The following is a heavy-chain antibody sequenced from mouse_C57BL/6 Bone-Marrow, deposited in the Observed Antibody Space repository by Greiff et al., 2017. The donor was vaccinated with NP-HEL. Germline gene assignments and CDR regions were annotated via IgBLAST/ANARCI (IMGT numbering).Heavy chain of an antibody. CDR2: ISSGGSYT. CDR1: GFTFSSYG. V-gene: IGHV5-6*01. J-gene: IGHJ3*01. Sequence: EVHLVESGGDLVKPGGSLKLSCAASGFTFSSYGMSWVRQTPDKRLEWVATISSGGSYTYYPASVKGRFTISRDNAKNTLYLQMSSLKSEDTAMYYCARHRYGNYWFAYWGQGTLVTVSA. CDR3: ARHRYGNYWFAY. D-gene: IGHD2-10*02.